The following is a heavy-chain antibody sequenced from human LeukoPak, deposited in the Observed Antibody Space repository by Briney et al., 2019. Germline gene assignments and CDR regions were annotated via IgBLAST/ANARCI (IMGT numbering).Heavy chain of an antibody. D-gene: IGHD3-10*01. Sequence: PSETLSLTCTVSGGSISSYYWSWIRQPPGKGLEWIGYIYYSGNTSYNPSLKSRVTILVDTSKNEFSLKLTSVTAADTAVYYCAAGEGPTLQWDYWGQGTLLTVSS. V-gene: IGHV4-59*01. CDR2: IYYSGNT. J-gene: IGHJ4*02. CDR1: GGSISSYY. CDR3: AAGEGPTLQWDY.